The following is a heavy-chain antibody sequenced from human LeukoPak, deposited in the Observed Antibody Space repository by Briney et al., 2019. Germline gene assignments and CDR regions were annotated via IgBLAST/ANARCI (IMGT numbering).Heavy chain of an antibody. CDR3: ARDWETTLDY. V-gene: IGHV3-7*01. D-gene: IGHD1-26*01. CDR1: GFTFSSSA. Sequence: GGSLRLSCAASGFTFSSSAMSWVRQAPGKGLEWVANIKQDGSEKYYVDSVKGRFTISRDNAKNSLYLQMNSLRAEDTAVYYCARDWETTLDYWGQGTLVTVSS. J-gene: IGHJ4*02. CDR2: IKQDGSEK.